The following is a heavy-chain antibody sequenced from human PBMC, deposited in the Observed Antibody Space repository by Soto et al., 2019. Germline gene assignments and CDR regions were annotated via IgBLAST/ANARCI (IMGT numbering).Heavy chain of an antibody. Sequence: SETLSLTCTVSGGSISSYYWSWIRQPPGKGLEWIGYIYYSGSTNYNPSLKSRVTISVDTSKNQFSLKLSSVTTADTAVYYCARDQTELWFGELVVWFDPWGQGTLVTVSS. V-gene: IGHV4-59*01. CDR2: IYYSGST. CDR3: ARDQTELWFGELVVWFDP. J-gene: IGHJ5*02. D-gene: IGHD3-10*01. CDR1: GGSISSYY.